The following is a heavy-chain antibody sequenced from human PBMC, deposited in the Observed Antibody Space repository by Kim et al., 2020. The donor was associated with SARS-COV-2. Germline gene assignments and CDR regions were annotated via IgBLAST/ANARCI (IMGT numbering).Heavy chain of an antibody. CDR2: IYYSGST. J-gene: IGHJ4*02. V-gene: IGHV4-39*01. CDR3: ARSFYVWGSYRYKGWYFDY. Sequence: SETLSLTCTVSGGSISSSSYYWGWIRQPPGKGLEWIGSIYYSGSTYYNPSLKSRVTISVDTSKNQFSLKLSSVTAADTAVYYCARSFYVWGSYRYKGWYFDYWGQGTLVTVSS. CDR1: GGSISSSSYY. D-gene: IGHD3-16*02.